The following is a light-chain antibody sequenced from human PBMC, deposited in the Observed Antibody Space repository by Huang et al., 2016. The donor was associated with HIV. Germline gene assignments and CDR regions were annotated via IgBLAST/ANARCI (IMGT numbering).Light chain of an antibody. CDR3: QQYYTTPIT. J-gene: IGKJ5*01. Sequence: DIVMTQSPDSLAVSLGGRATINCKSSQSLLYSPNKKKSLAWYQQKPGQPPELLIYWASTRESGVPDRFTGSGSGTDFTLTISNLQAEDVAIYYCQQYYTTPITFGQGTRLEIK. V-gene: IGKV4-1*01. CDR1: QSLLYSPNKKKS. CDR2: WAS.